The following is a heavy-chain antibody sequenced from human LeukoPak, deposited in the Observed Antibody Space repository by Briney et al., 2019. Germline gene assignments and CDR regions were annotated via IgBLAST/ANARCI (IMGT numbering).Heavy chain of an antibody. CDR1: GGSISTYY. Sequence: SETLSLTCTVSGGSISTYYWSWIRQPPGRGLEWIAYIHYSGSTNYNPSLKSRVTMSVDTSKNQFSLKLSSLTAADTAVYYCARGNWQTIYYYYYMDVWGKGTTVTVSS. J-gene: IGHJ6*03. D-gene: IGHD1-1*01. V-gene: IGHV4-59*01. CDR3: ARGNWQTIYYYYYMDV. CDR2: IHYSGST.